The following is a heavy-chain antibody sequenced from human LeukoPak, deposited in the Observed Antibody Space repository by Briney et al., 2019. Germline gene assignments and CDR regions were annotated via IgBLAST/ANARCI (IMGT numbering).Heavy chain of an antibody. J-gene: IGHJ6*03. CDR3: ARSPIARVAATTPYYMDV. V-gene: IGHV1-18*01. CDR1: GYTFANYG. Sequence: ASVKVSCKASGYTFANYGVSWVRQAPGQGLEWVGWISAYNGNTNYAQKLQGRVTMTTDTSTSTGYMELRSLRSDDTALYYCARSPIARVAATTPYYMDVWGKGTTITISS. CDR2: ISAYNGNT. D-gene: IGHD6-19*01.